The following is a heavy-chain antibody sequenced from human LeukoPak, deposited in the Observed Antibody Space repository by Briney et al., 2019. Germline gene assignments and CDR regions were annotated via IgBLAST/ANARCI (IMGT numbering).Heavy chain of an antibody. CDR1: GFTFNTYT. CDR2: ISGSSGII. D-gene: IGHD1-26*01. J-gene: IGHJ4*02. Sequence: QPGGSLRLSCAASGFTFNTYTMNWVRQAPGKGLEWVSYISGSSGIIDYADSVRGRFTISRDNAKNSLYLQMNSLRAEDTAVYYCAKEASGSYPGMVGYYFDYWGQGTLVTVSS. V-gene: IGHV3-48*01. CDR3: AKEASGSYPGMVGYYFDY.